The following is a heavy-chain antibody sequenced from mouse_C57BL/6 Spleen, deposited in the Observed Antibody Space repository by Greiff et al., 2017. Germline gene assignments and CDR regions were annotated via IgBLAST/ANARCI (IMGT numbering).Heavy chain of an antibody. D-gene: IGHD2-12*01. J-gene: IGHJ3*01. V-gene: IGHV1-15*01. CDR2: IDPETGGT. CDR3: TRDDH. CDR1: GYTFTDYE. Sequence: QVQLKESGAELVRPGASVTLSCKASGYTFTDYEMHWVKQTPVHGLEWIGAIDPETGGTAYNQKFKGKAILTADKSSSTAYMELRSLTSEDSAVYYCTRDDHWGQGTLVTVSA.